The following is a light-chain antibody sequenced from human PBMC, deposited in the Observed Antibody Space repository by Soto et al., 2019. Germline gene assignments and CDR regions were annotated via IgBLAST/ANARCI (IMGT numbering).Light chain of an antibody. J-gene: IGLJ3*02. CDR2: EVS. V-gene: IGLV2-14*01. CDR1: SSDVGGYNY. Sequence: QSALTQPASVSGSPGQSITISCTGTSSDVGGYNYVSWYQQYPGKAPKLMIYEVSNRPSGVSDRFSGSRSGNTASLTISGLQAEDASDYYCISYTSSSTWVFGGGTKLTVL. CDR3: ISYTSSSTWV.